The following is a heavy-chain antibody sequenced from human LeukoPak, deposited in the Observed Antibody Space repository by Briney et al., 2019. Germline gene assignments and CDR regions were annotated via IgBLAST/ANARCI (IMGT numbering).Heavy chain of an antibody. CDR2: IYSSGGT. CDR3: ARTSATGATYFDY. CDR1: GGSMSRYY. J-gene: IGHJ4*02. D-gene: IGHD1-26*01. Sequence: PSETLSLTCTVTGGSMSRYYWSCIRQSAGEGLEWIGRIYSSGGTHYNPSFESRVTISVDTSKNQFSPKVTYVTAAVTDVHQCARTSATGATYFDYLGQGTLVTVSS. V-gene: IGHV4-4*07.